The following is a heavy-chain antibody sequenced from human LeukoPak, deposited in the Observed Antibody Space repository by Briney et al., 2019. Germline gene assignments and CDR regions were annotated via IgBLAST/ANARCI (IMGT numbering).Heavy chain of an antibody. J-gene: IGHJ4*02. CDR3: ARAITNYGYIFDY. D-gene: IGHD5-18*01. CDR1: GFIFSSHG. CDR2: ISPSGDIT. Sequence: GGSLRLSCAASGFIFSSHGMNWVRQAPGKGLEWVSGISPSGDITYYADSVKGRFTISRDNSKNTVYLQMDSLRAEDTAVYYCARAITNYGYIFDYWGQGTLVTVSS. V-gene: IGHV3-23*01.